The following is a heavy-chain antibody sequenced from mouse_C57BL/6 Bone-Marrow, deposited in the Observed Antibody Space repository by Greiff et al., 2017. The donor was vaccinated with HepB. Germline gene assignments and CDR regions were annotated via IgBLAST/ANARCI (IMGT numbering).Heavy chain of an antibody. D-gene: IGHD3-2*02. CDR3: ASPDSSGYGFAY. V-gene: IGHV2-2*01. CDR2: IWSGGST. Sequence: VQLVESGPGLVQPSQSLSITCTVSGFSLTSYGVHWVRQSPGKGLEWLGVIWSGGSTDYNAAFISRLSISKDNSKSQVFFKMNSLQADDTAVYYCASPDSSGYGFAYWGRGTLVTVSA. CDR1: GFSLTSYG. J-gene: IGHJ3*01.